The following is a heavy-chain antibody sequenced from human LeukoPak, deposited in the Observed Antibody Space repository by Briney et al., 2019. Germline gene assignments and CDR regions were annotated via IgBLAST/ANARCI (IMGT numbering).Heavy chain of an antibody. V-gene: IGHV4-34*01. J-gene: IGHJ6*02. CDR3: ARASMITFGGVTPDYGMDV. CDR1: GGSFSGYY. D-gene: IGHD3-16*01. CDR2: INHSGST. Sequence: SETLSLTCAVYGGSFSGYYWSWIRQPPGKGLEWIGEINHSGSTNYNPSLKSRVTISVDTSKNQFSLKLSSVTAADTAVYYCARASMITFGGVTPDYGMDVWGQGTTVTVSS.